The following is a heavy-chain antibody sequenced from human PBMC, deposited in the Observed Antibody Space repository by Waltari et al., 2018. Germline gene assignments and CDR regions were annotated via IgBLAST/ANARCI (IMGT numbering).Heavy chain of an antibody. CDR1: GFTFSSYW. Sequence: EVQLVESGGGLVQPGGSLRLSCAASGFTFSSYWMHWVRQAPGKGLVWVSRIKGDGSETMYAYSVKGLFTISKDNAKNTLYLQMNSLRAEDTAVYYCATRENYDYDSAYGMNVWGQGTTVSVSS. D-gene: IGHD3-22*01. CDR2: IKGDGSET. CDR3: ATRENYDYDSAYGMNV. J-gene: IGHJ6*02. V-gene: IGHV3-74*03.